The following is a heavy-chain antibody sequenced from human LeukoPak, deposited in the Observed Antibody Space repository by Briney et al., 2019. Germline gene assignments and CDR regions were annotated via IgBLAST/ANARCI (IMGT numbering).Heavy chain of an antibody. CDR3: ARFSYGDYAYDAFDI. J-gene: IGHJ3*02. D-gene: IGHD4-17*01. Sequence: SETLSLTCTVSGGSISSSSYYWSWIRQPAGKGLEWIGRIYTSGSTNYNPSLKSRVTISVDTSKDQFSLKLSSVTAADTAVFYCARFSYGDYAYDAFDIWGQGTMVTVSS. V-gene: IGHV4-61*02. CDR1: GGSISSSSYY. CDR2: IYTSGST.